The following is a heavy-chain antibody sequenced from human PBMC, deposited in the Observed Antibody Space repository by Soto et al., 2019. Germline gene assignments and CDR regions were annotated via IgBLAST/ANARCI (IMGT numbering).Heavy chain of an antibody. CDR2: IWYDGSNK. CDR1: GFTFSSYG. CDR3: ARDLGGVAAGGMDV. D-gene: IGHD2-15*01. V-gene: IGHV3-33*01. J-gene: IGHJ6*02. Sequence: QVQLVESGGGVVQPGRSLRLSCAASGFTFSSYGMHWVRQAPGKGLEWVAVIWYDGSNKYYADSVKGRFTISRDNSKNTLYLQMNSLRAEDTAVYYWARDLGGVAAGGMDVWGQGTTVTVSS.